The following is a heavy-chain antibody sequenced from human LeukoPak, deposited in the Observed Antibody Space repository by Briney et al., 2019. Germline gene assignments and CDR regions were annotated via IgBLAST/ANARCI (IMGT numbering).Heavy chain of an antibody. V-gene: IGHV3-23*01. CDR3: AKDWSSGVSGYLVSFDF. CDR1: GFIFGTYA. CDR2: ISSNGGIT. D-gene: IGHD3-22*01. Sequence: GGSLRLSCAASGFIFGTYAMSWVRQAPGKGLEWVSAISSNGGITYYADSVKGRFTISRDNSKNTLFLQANSLRAEDTAVYYCAKDWSSGVSGYLVSFDFWGQGTLVTVSS. J-gene: IGHJ4*02.